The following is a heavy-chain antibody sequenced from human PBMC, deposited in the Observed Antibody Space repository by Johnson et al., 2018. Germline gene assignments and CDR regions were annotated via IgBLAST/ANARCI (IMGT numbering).Heavy chain of an antibody. CDR3: ASLPGQQQLVYYYYGMDV. CDR2: INSDGSTT. V-gene: IGHV3-74*01. Sequence: VQLQESGGGLVQPGGSLRLSCAASGFTFSSYWMHWVRQAPGKGLVWVSRINSDGSTTTYADSVKGRFTISRDNAKNTRYLQMNSLRAEGTAVYYCASLPGQQQLVYYYYGMDVWGQGTTVTVSS. CDR1: GFTFSSYW. J-gene: IGHJ6*02. D-gene: IGHD6-13*01.